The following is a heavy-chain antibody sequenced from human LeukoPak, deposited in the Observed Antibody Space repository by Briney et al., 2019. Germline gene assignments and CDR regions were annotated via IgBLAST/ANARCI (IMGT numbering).Heavy chain of an antibody. CDR2: ISSSSSYI. Sequence: GGSLRLSCAASGFTFSSYSMNWVRQAPGKGLEWVSSISSSSSYIYYADSVKGRFTISRDNAKNSLYLQMNSLRGEDTAVYYCARDRYYYDSSGYYPGFDYWGQGTLVTVSS. CDR3: ARDRYYYDSSGYYPGFDY. D-gene: IGHD3-22*01. V-gene: IGHV3-21*01. J-gene: IGHJ4*02. CDR1: GFTFSSYS.